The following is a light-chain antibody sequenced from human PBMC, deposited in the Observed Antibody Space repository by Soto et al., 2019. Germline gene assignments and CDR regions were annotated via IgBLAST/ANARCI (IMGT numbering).Light chain of an antibody. CDR1: ETVATN. Sequence: VMTQSPATLSVSPGERATLSCWASETVATNLAWYQQKPGQAPRLLIYDASNRATGIPARFSGSGSGTDFTLTISSLEPEDFAVYYCQQRSNWPPTFGQGTKVDI. CDR3: QQRSNWPPT. CDR2: DAS. J-gene: IGKJ1*01. V-gene: IGKV3-11*01.